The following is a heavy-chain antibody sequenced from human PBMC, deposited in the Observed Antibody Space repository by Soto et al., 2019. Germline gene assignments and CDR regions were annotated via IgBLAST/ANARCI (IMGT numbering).Heavy chain of an antibody. CDR2: ISYDGSNK. D-gene: IGHD3-3*01. CDR3: AKRYYDFWSGYYYFDY. V-gene: IGHV3-30*18. Sequence: GFPRLSCAASGFTFSSYGMHWVRQAPGKGLEWVAVISYDGSNKYYADSVKGRFTISRDNSKNTLYLQMNSLRAEDTAVYYCAKRYYDFWSGYYYFDYWGQGTLVTVSS. J-gene: IGHJ4*02. CDR1: GFTFSSYG.